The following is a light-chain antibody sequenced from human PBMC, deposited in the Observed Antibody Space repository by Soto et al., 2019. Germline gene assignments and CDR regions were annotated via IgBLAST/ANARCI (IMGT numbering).Light chain of an antibody. Sequence: EIVLTQSPGTLSLSPGERATLSCRASQSVSSTYLGWYQQKPGQAPRLLIYGASSRATGIPDRFSGSGSGTEFSLTISRLEPEDFAVYYCQQYGSSPPFTFGQGTKLEIK. V-gene: IGKV3-20*01. J-gene: IGKJ2*01. CDR1: QSVSSTY. CDR3: QQYGSSPPFT. CDR2: GAS.